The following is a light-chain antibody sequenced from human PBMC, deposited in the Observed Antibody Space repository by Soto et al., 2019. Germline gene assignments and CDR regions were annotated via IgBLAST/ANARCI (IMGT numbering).Light chain of an antibody. CDR1: QSVSSY. Sequence: EIVLTQSPATLSLSPGERATLSCRASQSVSSYLAWYQQKPGQAPRLLIYDASNRATGIPARFSGSGSGTDFTLTISSLEPEDFAVYYCQQRSNWPPLTFGGGTKGDI. CDR2: DAS. V-gene: IGKV3-11*01. CDR3: QQRSNWPPLT. J-gene: IGKJ4*01.